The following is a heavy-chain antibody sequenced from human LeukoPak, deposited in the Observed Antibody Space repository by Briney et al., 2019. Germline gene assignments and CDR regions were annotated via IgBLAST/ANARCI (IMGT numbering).Heavy chain of an antibody. V-gene: IGHV3-53*01. Sequence: GGSLRLSCAASGFTVSSNYMSWVRQAPGKGLEWVSVIYSGGSTYCADSVKGRFTISRDNSKNTLYLQMNSLRAEDTAVYYCAKVGATVTIATLDYWGQGTLVTVSS. D-gene: IGHD4-17*01. CDR3: AKVGATVTIATLDY. CDR2: IYSGGST. J-gene: IGHJ4*02. CDR1: GFTVSSNY.